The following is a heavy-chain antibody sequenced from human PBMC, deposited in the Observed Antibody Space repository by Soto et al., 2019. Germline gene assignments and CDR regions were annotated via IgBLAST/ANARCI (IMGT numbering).Heavy chain of an antibody. J-gene: IGHJ4*02. V-gene: IGHV1-69*13. Sequence: GASVKVSCKASGCTFSSYAISWVRQAPGQGLEWMGGIIPIFGTANYAQKFQGRVTITADESTSTAYMELSSLRSEDTAVYYCASTGPNYYFDYWGQGTLVTVSS. CDR3: ASTGPNYYFDY. CDR1: GCTFSSYA. CDR2: IIPIFGTA. D-gene: IGHD4-17*01.